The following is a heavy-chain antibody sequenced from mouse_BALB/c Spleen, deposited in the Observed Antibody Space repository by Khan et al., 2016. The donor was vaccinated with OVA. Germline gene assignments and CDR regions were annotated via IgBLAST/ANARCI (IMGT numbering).Heavy chain of an antibody. Sequence: EVQLQESGPGLVKPSQSLSLTCTVTGYSITSGYGWNWIRQFPGNKLEWMGYLSYSGSTNYNPSLKSRISITRDTSKNQFVLQLNSVTTEDTATYYCARTARIKYWGQGTTLTVSS. CDR1: GYSITSGYG. D-gene: IGHD1-2*01. CDR2: LSYSGST. V-gene: IGHV3-2*02. CDR3: ARTARIKY. J-gene: IGHJ2*01.